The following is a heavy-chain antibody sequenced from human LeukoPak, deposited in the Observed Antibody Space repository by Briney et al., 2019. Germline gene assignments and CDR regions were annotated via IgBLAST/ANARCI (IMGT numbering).Heavy chain of an antibody. Sequence: GGSLRLSCAASGFSFSSYWMSWVRQAPGKGLEWVANIKQDGSEKYYVDSVKGRFTISRDNAKNSLYLQMNSLRAEDTAVYYCARGFRGWYAEGFDYWGQGTVVTVSS. D-gene: IGHD6-19*01. V-gene: IGHV3-7*01. CDR2: IKQDGSEK. CDR1: GFSFSSYW. CDR3: ARGFRGWYAEGFDY. J-gene: IGHJ4*02.